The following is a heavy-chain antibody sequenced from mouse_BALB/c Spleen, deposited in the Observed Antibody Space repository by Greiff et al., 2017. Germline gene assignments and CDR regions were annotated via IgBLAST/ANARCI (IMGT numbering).Heavy chain of an antibody. V-gene: IGHV5-6-5*01. CDR2: ISSGGST. D-gene: IGHD2-1*01. CDR1: GFTFSSYA. CDR3: ARGFYGNYFYAMDY. Sequence: EVKLMESGGGLVKPGGSLKLSCAASGFTFSSYAMSWVRQTPEKRLEWVASISSGGSTYYPDSVKGRFTISRDNARNILYLQMSSLRSEDTAMYYCARGFYGNYFYAMDYWGQGTSVTVSS. J-gene: IGHJ4*01.